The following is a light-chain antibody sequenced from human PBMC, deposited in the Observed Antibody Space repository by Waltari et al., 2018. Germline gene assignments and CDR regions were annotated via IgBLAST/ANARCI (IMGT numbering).Light chain of an antibody. J-gene: IGKJ5*01. CDR3: QQSYSTPIT. CDR2: AAS. V-gene: IGKV1-39*01. CDR1: QSISNY. Sequence: EIQMTQSPSSLSASVGDRVTITCRASQSISNYLNWCQQKPGKAPKLLIFAASSLQSGFPSRFSGSGSGTDFTLTISSLQPEDFATYYCQQSYSTPITFGQGTRLEIK.